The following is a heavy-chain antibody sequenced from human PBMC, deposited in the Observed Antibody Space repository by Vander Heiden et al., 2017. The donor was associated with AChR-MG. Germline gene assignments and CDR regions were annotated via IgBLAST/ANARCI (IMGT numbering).Heavy chain of an antibody. J-gene: IGHJ3*02. Sequence: EVQLLESGGGLVQPGGSLRLSCAASGFTFSSYAMSWVRQAPGKGLEWVSAISGSGGSTYYADSVKGRFTISRDNSKNTLYLQMNSLRAEDTAVYYCAKLTEWLPTWDDAFDIWGQGTMVTVSS. CDR2: ISGSGGST. D-gene: IGHD6-19*01. CDR3: AKLTEWLPTWDDAFDI. V-gene: IGHV3-23*01. CDR1: GFTFSSYA.